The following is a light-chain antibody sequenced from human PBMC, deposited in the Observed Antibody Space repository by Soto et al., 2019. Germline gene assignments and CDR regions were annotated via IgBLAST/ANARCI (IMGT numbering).Light chain of an antibody. V-gene: IGLV2-8*01. CDR1: SSDVGDYNY. CDR2: EVI. J-gene: IGLJ1*01. CDR3: TSYSVSNTYV. Sequence: QSVLTQPPSASGSPGQSVTISCTGTSSDVGDYNYVSWYQQHPGKAPKPMIYEVIKRPSGVPDRFSGSKSGNTASLTVSWLQAEDEADYYCTSYSVSNTYVFGTGTKVTVL.